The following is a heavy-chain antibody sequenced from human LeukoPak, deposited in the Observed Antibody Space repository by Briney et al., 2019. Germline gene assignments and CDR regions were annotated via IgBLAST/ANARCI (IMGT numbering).Heavy chain of an antibody. CDR3: ARDPRKGCFDF. Sequence: ASVKVSCKTSGYTFTSYGVSWVRQAPGQGLEWMGWISAYNGNTDYVQKLQDRVTMTTDTSTNTAYMELRSLRFDDTALCYCARDPRKGCFDFWGQGTLVTVSS. V-gene: IGHV1-18*01. CDR1: GYTFTSYG. CDR2: ISAYNGNT. J-gene: IGHJ4*02.